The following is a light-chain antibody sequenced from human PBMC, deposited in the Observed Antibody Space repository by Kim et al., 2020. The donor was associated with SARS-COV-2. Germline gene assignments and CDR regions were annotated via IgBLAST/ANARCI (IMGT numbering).Light chain of an antibody. V-gene: IGLV3-1*01. J-gene: IGLJ3*02. CDR1: KLGDKY. CDR2: QDS. CDR3: QAWDSSTPHWV. Sequence: SYELTQPPSVSVSPGQTASITCSGDKLGDKYACWYQQKPGQSPVLVIYQDSKRPSGIPERFSGSNSGNTATLTISGPQAMDEADYYCQAWDSSTPHWVFG.